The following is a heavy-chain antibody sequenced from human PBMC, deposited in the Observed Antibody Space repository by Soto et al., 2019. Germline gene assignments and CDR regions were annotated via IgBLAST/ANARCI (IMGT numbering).Heavy chain of an antibody. J-gene: IGHJ6*02. V-gene: IGHV3-7*01. Sequence: GGSLRLSCEASGCTFSTYWMTWVRQAPGKGLEWVARIRYDGSNKYYVDSVKGRFTISRDNAKNTLYLQMNSLRAEDTAVYYCARDPDYGMDVWGQGTTVTVSS. CDR1: GCTFSTYW. CDR2: IRYDGSNK. CDR3: ARDPDYGMDV.